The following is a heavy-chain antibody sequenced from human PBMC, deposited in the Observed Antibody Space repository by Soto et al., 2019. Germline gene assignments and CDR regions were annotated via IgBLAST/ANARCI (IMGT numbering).Heavy chain of an antibody. J-gene: IGHJ4*02. D-gene: IGHD2-15*01. CDR2: IYYSGST. CDR1: GGSISSGGYY. Sequence: PSETLSLTCTVSGGSISSGGYYWSWIRQHPGKGLEWIGYIYYSGSTYYNPSLKSRVTISVDTSKNQFSLKLSSVTAADTAVYYCARAVNSGGSCYFDYWGQGTLVTVSS. CDR3: ARAVNSGGSCYFDY. V-gene: IGHV4-31*03.